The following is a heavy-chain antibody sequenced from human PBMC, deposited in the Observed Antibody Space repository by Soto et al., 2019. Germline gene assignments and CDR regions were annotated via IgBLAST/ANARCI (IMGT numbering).Heavy chain of an antibody. V-gene: IGHV3-74*01. D-gene: IGHD5-18*01. CDR3: ARPLYSYGYPQEDFDY. Sequence: GWSLRLSCAASGFTFSSYWMHWVRQAPGKGLVWVSRINSDGSSTSYADSVKGRFTISRDNAKNTLYLQMNSLRAEDTAVYYCARPLYSYGYPQEDFDYWGQGTLVTVSS. J-gene: IGHJ4*02. CDR1: GFTFSSYW. CDR2: INSDGSST.